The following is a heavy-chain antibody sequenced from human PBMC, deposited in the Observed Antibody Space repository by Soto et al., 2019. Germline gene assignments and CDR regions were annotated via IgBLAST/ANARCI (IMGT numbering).Heavy chain of an antibody. CDR1: GYTFTDSY. V-gene: IGHV1-2*02. D-gene: IGHD1-7*01. Sequence: GASVKVSCKASGYTFTDSYLHWVRQAPGQGLEWMGWINSKNGGTSYAQKFQGRVTMTRDTSTSTAFMELSSLRSDDTAVYYCARESLVIGTHHVDYWG. CDR3: ARESLVIGTHHVDY. J-gene: IGHJ4*01. CDR2: INSKNGGT.